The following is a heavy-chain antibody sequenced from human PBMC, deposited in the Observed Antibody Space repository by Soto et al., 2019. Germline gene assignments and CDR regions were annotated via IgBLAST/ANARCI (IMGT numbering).Heavy chain of an antibody. CDR2: ISGSGGST. J-gene: IGHJ6*02. Sequence: EVQLLESGGGLVQPGGSLRLSCAASGFTFSSYAMSWVRQAPGKGLEWVSAISGSGGSTYYADSAKGRFTISRDNTKYTLYLQMNSLRAEDTAVYSCARHIVVVTAIPVYYYYVLDVWGQGPTVTVSS. D-gene: IGHD2-21*02. CDR3: ARHIVVVTAIPVYYYYVLDV. V-gene: IGHV3-23*01. CDR1: GFTFSSYA.